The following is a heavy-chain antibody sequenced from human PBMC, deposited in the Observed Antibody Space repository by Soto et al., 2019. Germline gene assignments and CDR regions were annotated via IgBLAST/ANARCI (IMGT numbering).Heavy chain of an antibody. CDR2: IYYSGST. Sequence: SETLSLTCTVSGGSISSGGYYWSWIRQHPGKGLEWIGYIYYSGSTYHNPSLKSRVSISVDTSQNQFSLKLSSVTAADTAVYYCARALGGYCSGGSCYGYYFDYWGQGSLVTVSS. CDR3: ARALGGYCSGGSCYGYYFDY. V-gene: IGHV4-31*03. J-gene: IGHJ4*02. D-gene: IGHD2-15*01. CDR1: GGSISSGGYY.